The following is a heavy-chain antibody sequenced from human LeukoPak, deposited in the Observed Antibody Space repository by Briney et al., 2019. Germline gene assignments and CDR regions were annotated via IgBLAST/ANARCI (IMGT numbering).Heavy chain of an antibody. CDR3: ARETTGAGTARPFDY. CDR2: IYTSGST. J-gene: IGHJ4*02. V-gene: IGHV4-4*07. D-gene: IGHD6-13*01. Sequence: SETLSLTCSVSGGSISSSHWSWIRQPAGKTLEWIGRIYTSGSTNYNPSLKSRVTMSVDTSKNQFSLKLSSVTAADTAVYFCARETTGAGTARPFDYWGQGTLVTVSS. CDR1: GGSISSSH.